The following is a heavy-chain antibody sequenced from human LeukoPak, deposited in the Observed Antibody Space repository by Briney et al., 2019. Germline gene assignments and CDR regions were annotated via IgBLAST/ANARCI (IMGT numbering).Heavy chain of an antibody. CDR3: ARDPTPHPYSSSWYTSYYYMDV. J-gene: IGHJ6*03. CDR2: IIPIFGTA. CDR1: GGTFSSYA. D-gene: IGHD6-13*01. V-gene: IGHV1-69*05. Sequence: GASVKVSCKASGGTFSSYAISWVRQAPGQGLEWMGGIIPIFGTANYAQKFQGRVTITTDESTSTAYMELSSLRSEDTAVYYCARDPTPHPYSSSWYTSYYYMDVWGKGTTVTVSS.